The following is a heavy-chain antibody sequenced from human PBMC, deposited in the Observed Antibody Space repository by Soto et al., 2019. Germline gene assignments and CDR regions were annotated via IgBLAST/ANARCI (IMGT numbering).Heavy chain of an antibody. D-gene: IGHD3-22*01. CDR2: INPSGGAT. J-gene: IGHJ4*02. V-gene: IGHV1-46*01. CDR1: GYTFISYY. Sequence: ASVKVSCKASGYTFISYYMHWVRQAPGQGLEWMGIINPSGGATSYAQKFQGRVTMTRDTSASTAYMELSSLRSEDTAVYYCARDPSYYYDSSGYYFLPPGPADYWGQGTLVTVSS. CDR3: ARDPSYYYDSSGYYFLPPGPADY.